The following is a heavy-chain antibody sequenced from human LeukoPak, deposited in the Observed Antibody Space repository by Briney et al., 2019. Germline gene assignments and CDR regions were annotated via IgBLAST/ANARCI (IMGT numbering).Heavy chain of an antibody. CDR3: AREAYYYGSGSYYNVSGMDV. D-gene: IGHD3-10*01. CDR1: GYTFTSYG. Sequence: GASVKVSCKASGYTFTSYGISWVRQAPGQGLEWMGWISAYNGNTNYAQKLQGRGTITTDTATSTDYMELGSVRSDATAVYYCAREAYYYGSGSYYNVSGMDVWGQGTTVTVSS. V-gene: IGHV1-18*01. J-gene: IGHJ6*02. CDR2: ISAYNGNT.